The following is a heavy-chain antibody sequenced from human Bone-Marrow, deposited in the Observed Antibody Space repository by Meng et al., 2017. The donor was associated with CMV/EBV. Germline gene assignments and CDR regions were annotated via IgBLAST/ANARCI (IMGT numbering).Heavy chain of an antibody. D-gene: IGHD3-3*01. V-gene: IGHV3-48*04. CDR2: ISSSGSTI. Sequence: GESLKISCAASGFTFSSYSMNWVRQAPGKGLEWVSYISSSGSTIYYADSVKGRFTISRDNAKNSLYLQMNSLRAEDTAVYYCARYYDFWSGVDYWGQGTLVTVSS. CDR1: GFTFSSYS. J-gene: IGHJ4*02. CDR3: ARYYDFWSGVDY.